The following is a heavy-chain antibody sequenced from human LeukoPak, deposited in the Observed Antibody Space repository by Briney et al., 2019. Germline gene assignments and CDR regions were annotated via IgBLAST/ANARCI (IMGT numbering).Heavy chain of an antibody. J-gene: IGHJ6*03. CDR1: GFTFSSYW. V-gene: IGHV3-7*01. CDR3: ARRPIAAAGIYYYYYMDV. D-gene: IGHD6-13*01. Sequence: PGGSLRLSCAASGFTFSSYWMSWVRQAPGKGLEWVANIKQDGSEKYYVDSVKGRFTISRDNAKNSLYLQMNSLRAEDTAVYYCARRPIAAAGIYYYYYMDVWGKGTTVTVSS. CDR2: IKQDGSEK.